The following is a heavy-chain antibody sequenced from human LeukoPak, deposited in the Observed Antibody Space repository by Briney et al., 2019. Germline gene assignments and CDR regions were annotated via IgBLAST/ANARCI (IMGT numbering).Heavy chain of an antibody. J-gene: IGHJ4*02. Sequence: GGSLRLSCAASGFTFSGYGMSWVRQAPGKGLEWVSGISGSGDSTHYVDSGKGRFTISRDNSKKTLYLQMNSLRADDTAVYYCAKGAYYDIPTSFDYWGQGTLVTVSS. CDR3: AKGAYYDIPTSFDY. CDR2: ISGSGDST. CDR1: GFTFSGYG. D-gene: IGHD3-9*01. V-gene: IGHV3-23*01.